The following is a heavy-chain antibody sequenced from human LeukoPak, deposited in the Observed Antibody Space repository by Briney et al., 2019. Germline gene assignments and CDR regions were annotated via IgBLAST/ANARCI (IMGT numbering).Heavy chain of an antibody. CDR1: GFNFSSYA. J-gene: IGHJ6*02. V-gene: IGHV3-30-3*01. CDR2: ISYDGSNK. D-gene: IGHD3-9*01. CDR3: ARPYYDILTGYNSLYYYGMDV. Sequence: HPGRSLRLSCAASGFNFSSYALHRLRQAPGKGLEGVAVISYDGSNKYYVDSVKGRFTISRDNSKNTLYLQMNCLRAEDTAVYYCARPYYDILTGYNSLYYYGMDVWGQGTTVTVSS.